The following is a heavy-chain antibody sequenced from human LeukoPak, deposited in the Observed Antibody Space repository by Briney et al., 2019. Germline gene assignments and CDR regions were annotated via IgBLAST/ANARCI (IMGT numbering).Heavy chain of an antibody. CDR1: GVSISSYY. J-gene: IGHJ4*02. CDR2: IYYSGST. Sequence: SETLSLTCTVSGVSISSYYWSWIRQPPGKGLEWIGYIYYSGSTNYNPSLKSRVTISVDTSKNQFSLKLSSVTAEDTAVYYCARSRGLVARDPFDYWGQGTLVTVSS. V-gene: IGHV4-59*01. D-gene: IGHD2-2*01. CDR3: ARSRGLVARDPFDY.